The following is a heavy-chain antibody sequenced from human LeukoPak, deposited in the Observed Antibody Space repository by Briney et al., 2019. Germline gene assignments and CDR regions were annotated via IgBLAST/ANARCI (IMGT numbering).Heavy chain of an antibody. V-gene: IGHV3-21*01. CDR2: ISSSSSYI. Sequence: GGSPRLSCAASGFTFSSYSMNWVRQAPGKGLEWVSSISSSSSYIYYADSVKGRFTISRDNAKNSLYLQMNSLRAEDTAVYYCARRPNPYYYDSSGYYEFWDYWGQGTLVTVSS. CDR3: ARRPNPYYYDSSGYYEFWDY. J-gene: IGHJ4*02. CDR1: GFTFSSYS. D-gene: IGHD3-22*01.